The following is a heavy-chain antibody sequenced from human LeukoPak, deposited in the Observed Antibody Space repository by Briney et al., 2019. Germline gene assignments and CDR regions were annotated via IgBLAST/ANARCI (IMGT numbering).Heavy chain of an antibody. J-gene: IGHJ5*02. Sequence: VASVKVSCKASGGTFSSYAIGWVRQAPGQGLEWMGGIIPIFGTANYAQKFQGRVTITADESTSTAYMELSSLRSEDTAVYYCARALWFGELSPLRSWGQGTLVTVSS. D-gene: IGHD3-10*01. CDR1: GGTFSSYA. CDR3: ARALWFGELSPLRS. CDR2: IIPIFGTA. V-gene: IGHV1-69*13.